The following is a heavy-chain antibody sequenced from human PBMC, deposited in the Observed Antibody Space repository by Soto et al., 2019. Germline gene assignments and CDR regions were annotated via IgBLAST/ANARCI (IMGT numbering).Heavy chain of an antibody. CDR1: GGTFSSYA. J-gene: IGHJ6*02. CDR3: ARIVYSSGWYPPGGMDV. V-gene: IGHV1-69*06. D-gene: IGHD6-19*01. CDR2: IIPIFGTA. Sequence: QVQLVQSGAEVKKPGSSVKVSCKASGGTFSSYAISWVRQAPGQGLEWMGGIIPIFGTANYAQKFQGRVTITADKSTSTAYMELSSRRSEDTAVYYCARIVYSSGWYPPGGMDVWGQETTVTVSS.